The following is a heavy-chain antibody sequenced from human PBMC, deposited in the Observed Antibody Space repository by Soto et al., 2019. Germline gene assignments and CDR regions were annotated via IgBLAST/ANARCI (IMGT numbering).Heavy chain of an antibody. CDR1: GYRFADHW. J-gene: IGHJ4*02. V-gene: IGHV3-74*01. Sequence: GGSLRLSCAVSGYRFADHWMHWVRQVPGKGLQWVSRMNRDGSEINYADSVKGRFTVSRDNARSTLHLQMSSLRVEDTAVYYCATAEVDYWGPGALVTVSA. CDR3: ATAEVDY. CDR2: MNRDGSEI.